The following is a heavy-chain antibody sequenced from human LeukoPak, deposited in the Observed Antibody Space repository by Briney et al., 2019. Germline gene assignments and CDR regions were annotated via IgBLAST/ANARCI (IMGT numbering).Heavy chain of an antibody. CDR2: ISGSGDGT. CDR3: ARDVRSGWLQAFDL. V-gene: IGHV3-23*01. J-gene: IGHJ2*01. D-gene: IGHD5-12*01. CDR1: GFTFTNAW. Sequence: GGSLRLSCAASGFTFTNAWMSWVRQAPGKGLEWVSAISGSGDGTYYADSVKGRFTISRDNSKNTLYLQMNSLRAEDTAVYYCARDVRSGWLQAFDLWGRGTLVTVSS.